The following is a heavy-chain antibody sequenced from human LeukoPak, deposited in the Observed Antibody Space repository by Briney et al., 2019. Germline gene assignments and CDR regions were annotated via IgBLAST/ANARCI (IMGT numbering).Heavy chain of an antibody. CDR2: ISSSSSTI. V-gene: IGHV3-48*04. D-gene: IGHD3-3*01. CDR3: ARDTTPSTYYDFWSGYYTPGKYYFDY. Sequence: GGSLRLSCAASGFTFSSYSMNWVRQAPGKGLEWVSYISSSSSTIYYADSVKGRFTISRDNAKNSLYLQMNSLRAEDTAVYYCARDTTPSTYYDFWSGYYTPGKYYFDYWGQGTLVTVSS. J-gene: IGHJ4*02. CDR1: GFTFSSYS.